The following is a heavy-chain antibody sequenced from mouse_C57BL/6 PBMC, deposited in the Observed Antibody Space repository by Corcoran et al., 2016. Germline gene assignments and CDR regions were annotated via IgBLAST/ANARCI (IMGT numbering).Heavy chain of an antibody. Sequence: QVQLKQSGAELVRPGASVKLSCKASGYTFPAYYINWVKQRPGQGLEWIARIYPGSGNTYYNEKFKGKATLTAEKSSSTAYMQLSSLTSEDSAVYFCARTYYDYDWYFDVWGTGTTVTVSS. CDR2: IYPGSGNT. J-gene: IGHJ1*03. CDR1: GYTFPAYY. D-gene: IGHD2-4*01. CDR3: ARTYYDYDWYFDV. V-gene: IGHV1-76*01.